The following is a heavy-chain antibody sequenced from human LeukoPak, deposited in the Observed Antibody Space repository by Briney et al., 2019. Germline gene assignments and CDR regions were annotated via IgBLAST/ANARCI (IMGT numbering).Heavy chain of an antibody. D-gene: IGHD2-8*02. CDR2: ISGSGGST. Sequence: GGSLRLSCAASGFTFSSYAMSWVRQAPGKGLEWVSAISGSGGSTYYADSVKGRFTISRDNSKNTLYLQMNSLRAEDTGRYFCARVTCTGGSCRLDYWGQGTLVTVSS. V-gene: IGHV3-23*01. J-gene: IGHJ4*02. CDR3: ARVTCTGGSCRLDY. CDR1: GFTFSSYA.